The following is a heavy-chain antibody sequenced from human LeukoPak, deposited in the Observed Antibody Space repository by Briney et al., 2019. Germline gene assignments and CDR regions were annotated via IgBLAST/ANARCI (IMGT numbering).Heavy chain of an antibody. CDR2: IKSETDGGTT. CDR3: TTVYDSSGYRFDP. J-gene: IGHJ5*02. D-gene: IGHD3-22*01. CDR1: GFTFSNAW. V-gene: IGHV3-15*01. Sequence: GGSPRLSCAASGFTFSNAWMSWVRQAPGKGLNWVARIKSETDGGTTDYAAPVKGRFTISRDDSKNTLYLQMNSPKTEDTAVYFCTTVYDSSGYRFDPWGQGTLVTVSS.